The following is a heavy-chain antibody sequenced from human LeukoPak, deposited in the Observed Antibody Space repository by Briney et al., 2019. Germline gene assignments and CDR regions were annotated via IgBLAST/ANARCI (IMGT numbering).Heavy chain of an antibody. J-gene: IGHJ4*02. CDR2: XNAGXXXX. CDR3: ASGDSXGXXXXFXX. CDR1: GYTFTSYA. V-gene: IGHV1-3*01. Sequence: ASVKVSCKASGYTFTSYAMHWVRQAPGQRLEWMGWXNAGXXXXXXSXKFQGXVXITRDTSASIAYMELSSLRSEDTAVYHCASGDSXGXXXXFXXWGQGTLXTVSS. D-gene: IGHD3-22*01.